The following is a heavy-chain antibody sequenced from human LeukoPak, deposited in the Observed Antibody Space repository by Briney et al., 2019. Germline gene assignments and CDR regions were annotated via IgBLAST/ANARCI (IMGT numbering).Heavy chain of an antibody. CDR1: GFTFSSFS. D-gene: IGHD3-10*01. Sequence: GGSLRLSCAASGFTFSSFSMNWVRQAPGKGLEWVSYISSGSSTIYYADPVKGRFTISRDNAKNSLYLQVNSLRDEDTAVYYCARAGGLLWFGEVLESSDAFHIWGQGTMVTVSS. CDR2: ISSGSSTI. J-gene: IGHJ3*02. V-gene: IGHV3-48*02. CDR3: ARAGGLLWFGEVLESSDAFHI.